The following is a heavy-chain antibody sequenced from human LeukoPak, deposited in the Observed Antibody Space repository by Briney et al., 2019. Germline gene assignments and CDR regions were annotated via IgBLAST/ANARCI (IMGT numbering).Heavy chain of an antibody. J-gene: IGHJ4*02. CDR1: GFTFSSYA. Sequence: GGSLRLSCAASGFTFSSYAMSWVRQAPGKGLEWVSAISGSGGSTYYADSVKGRFTISRDNSKNSLYLQMNSLRAEDTAVYYCASDPYYYDSSGFYFDYWGQGTLVTVSS. D-gene: IGHD3-22*01. CDR3: ASDPYYYDSSGFYFDY. CDR2: ISGSGGST. V-gene: IGHV3-23*01.